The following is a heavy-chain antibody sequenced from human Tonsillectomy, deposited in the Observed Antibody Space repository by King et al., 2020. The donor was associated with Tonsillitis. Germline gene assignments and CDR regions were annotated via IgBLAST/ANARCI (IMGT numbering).Heavy chain of an antibody. V-gene: IGHV3-33*01. Sequence: VQLVESGGGVVQPGRSLRLSCAASGFTFSSYGMHWVRQAPGTGLEWVAVIWNDGSNKYYADSVKGRFTISRDNSKNTLYLQMNSLRAEDTAVYYCARDSQPWIQLWLKDYWGQGTLVTVSS. CDR2: IWNDGSNK. CDR1: GFTFSSYG. J-gene: IGHJ4*02. D-gene: IGHD5-18*01. CDR3: ARDSQPWIQLWLKDY.